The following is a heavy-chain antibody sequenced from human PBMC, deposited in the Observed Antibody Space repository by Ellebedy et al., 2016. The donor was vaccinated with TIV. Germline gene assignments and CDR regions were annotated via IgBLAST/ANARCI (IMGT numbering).Heavy chain of an antibody. CDR2: FYYGGNT. CDR3: ARRDAYNYAGLDY. J-gene: IGHJ4*02. Sequence: MPSETLSLTCTVSGDSISSSSYYWGWIRQPPGKGLEWIGSFYYGGNTYYNPSLKSRVTISVDTSKNQFSLRLNSVTAADTAVYYCARRDAYNYAGLDYWGQGTLVTVSS. D-gene: IGHD5-24*01. CDR1: GDSISSSSYY. V-gene: IGHV4-39*07.